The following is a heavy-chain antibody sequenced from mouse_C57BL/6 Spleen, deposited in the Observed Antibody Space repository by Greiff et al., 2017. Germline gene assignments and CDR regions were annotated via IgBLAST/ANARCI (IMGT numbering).Heavy chain of an antibody. CDR3: ARQLTGTYYYAMDY. J-gene: IGHJ4*01. CDR2: ISSGGSYT. V-gene: IGHV5-6*01. CDR1: GFTFSSYG. Sequence: EVNLVESGGDLVKPGGSLTLSCAASGFTFSSYGMSWVRQTPDKRLVWVATISSGGSYTYYPDSVKGRFTISRDNTKNTLYLQMSSLKSEDTATYYCARQLTGTYYYAMDYWGQGTSVTVSS. D-gene: IGHD4-1*01.